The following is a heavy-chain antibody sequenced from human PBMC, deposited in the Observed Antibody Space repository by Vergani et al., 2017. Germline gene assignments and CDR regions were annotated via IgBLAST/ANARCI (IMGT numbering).Heavy chain of an antibody. Sequence: QVQLQQWGAGLLKPSETLALTCTVSGDSISPYFWTWIRQPPGQGLEWIGYISYSGDTNCAPSLKSRVSISLDTSKNQFSLQVNSVTPSDTAVYYCARGGWLVPDVWGQGTLVTVSS. CDR3: ARGGWLVPDV. CDR1: GDSISPYF. V-gene: IGHV4-59*01. J-gene: IGHJ4*02. D-gene: IGHD2-21*02. CDR2: ISYSGDT.